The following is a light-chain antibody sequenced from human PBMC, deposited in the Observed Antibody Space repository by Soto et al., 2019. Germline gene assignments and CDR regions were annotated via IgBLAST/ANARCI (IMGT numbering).Light chain of an antibody. V-gene: IGKV3D-20*01. Sequence: IVLTQSPATLSLSPWDRATLSCGASQSVSNNYLAWYQQKPGLAPRLLIYDASYRANGIPDRFSGSGSGTDFTLTISRLEPEDFAVYYCHQYGSSPTFGQGTRLEIK. CDR1: QSVSNNY. CDR2: DAS. J-gene: IGKJ5*01. CDR3: HQYGSSPT.